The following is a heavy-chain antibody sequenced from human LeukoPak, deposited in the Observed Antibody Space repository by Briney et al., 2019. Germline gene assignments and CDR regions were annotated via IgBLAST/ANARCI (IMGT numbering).Heavy chain of an antibody. CDR1: GGSISSSSYY. V-gene: IGHV4-39*07. J-gene: IGHJ4*02. Sequence: SETLSLTCTVSGGSISSSSYYWGWIRQPPGKGLEWIGSINYSGSTYYNPSLKSRVTISIDTSKNQFSLRLRSVTAADTAVYYCAREILYDSTGYYLWGQGTVVTVSS. D-gene: IGHD3-22*01. CDR2: INYSGST. CDR3: AREILYDSTGYYL.